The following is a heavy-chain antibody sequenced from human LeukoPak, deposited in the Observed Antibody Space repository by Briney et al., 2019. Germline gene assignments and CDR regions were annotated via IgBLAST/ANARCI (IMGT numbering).Heavy chain of an antibody. J-gene: IGHJ5*02. Sequence: GASVKVSCKTSGYTFTSYGIIWVRQAPGQGLEWMGGIIPIFGTANYAQKFQGRVTITADESTSTAYMELSSLRSEDTAVYYCATLCSSTSCSQGSPWGQGTLVTVSS. CDR2: IIPIFGTA. V-gene: IGHV1-69*13. D-gene: IGHD2-2*01. CDR1: GYTFTSYG. CDR3: ATLCSSTSCSQGSP.